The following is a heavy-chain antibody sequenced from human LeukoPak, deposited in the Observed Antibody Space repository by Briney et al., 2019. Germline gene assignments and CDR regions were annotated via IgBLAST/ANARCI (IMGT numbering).Heavy chain of an antibody. J-gene: IGHJ3*02. Sequence: ASVKVSCKASGYSFVGYGITWVRQAPGQGLEWMGWMNPNSGNTGYAQKFQGRVTITRNTSISTAYMELSSLRSEDTAVYYCAREKAVGRAFDIWGQGTMVTVSS. V-gene: IGHV1-8*03. CDR1: GYSFVGYG. CDR2: MNPNSGNT. CDR3: AREKAVGRAFDI.